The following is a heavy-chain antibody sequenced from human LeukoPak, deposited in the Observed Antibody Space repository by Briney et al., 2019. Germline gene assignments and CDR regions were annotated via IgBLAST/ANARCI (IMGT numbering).Heavy chain of an antibody. Sequence: TGRSLRLSCAASGITFRSYGMHWVRKAPGKGLAWGAVISYDGSHKYYADSVKGRFSISRDNSKNTLYLQMNSLRADDTAVYYCAKGARGDTVTSIVGLNWFDPWGQGTLVTVSS. CDR2: ISYDGSHK. D-gene: IGHD4-17*01. CDR3: AKGARGDTVTSIVGLNWFDP. CDR1: GITFRSYG. J-gene: IGHJ5*02. V-gene: IGHV3-30*18.